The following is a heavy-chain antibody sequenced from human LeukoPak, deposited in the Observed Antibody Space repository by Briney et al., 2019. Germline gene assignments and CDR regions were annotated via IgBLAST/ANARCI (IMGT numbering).Heavy chain of an antibody. CDR3: ARHRGAYGDYSP. Sequence: SETLSLTCTVSDGSISSYYWSWIRQPPGKGLEWIGYIYYSGSTNYNPSLKSRVTISVDTSKNQFSLKLSSVTAADTAVCYCARHRGAYGDYSPWGRGTLVTVSS. J-gene: IGHJ5*02. CDR1: DGSISSYY. CDR2: IYYSGST. V-gene: IGHV4-59*01. D-gene: IGHD4-17*01.